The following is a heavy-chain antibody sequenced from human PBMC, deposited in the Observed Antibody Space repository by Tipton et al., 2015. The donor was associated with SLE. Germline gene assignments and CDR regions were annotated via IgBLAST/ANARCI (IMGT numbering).Heavy chain of an antibody. V-gene: IGHV4-59*01. CDR2: IFYSTT. CDR3: AASGYTFLSWFDP. Sequence: TLSLTCTVSGGSISNYYWSWIRQPPGKGPEWIGYIFYSTTNYNPSLKSRVSISVDTSKNQFSLKLSSVTTADTAVYYCAASGYTFLSWFDPWGQGTPVTVSS. J-gene: IGHJ5*02. D-gene: IGHD5-12*01. CDR1: GGSISNYY.